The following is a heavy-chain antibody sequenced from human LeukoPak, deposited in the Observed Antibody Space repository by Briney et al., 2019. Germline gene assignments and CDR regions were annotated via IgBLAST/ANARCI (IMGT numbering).Heavy chain of an antibody. D-gene: IGHD1-26*01. CDR1: GFTFSSYG. J-gene: IGHJ4*02. CDR3: AKLEVGATFDY. CDR2: ISYDGSNK. Sequence: GGSLRLSCAASGFTFSSYGMHWVRQAPGKGLEWVAVISYDGSNKYYADSVKGRFTISRDNSKNTLYLQMNSLRAEDTAVYYCAKLEVGATFDYWGEGTLVTVSS. V-gene: IGHV3-30*18.